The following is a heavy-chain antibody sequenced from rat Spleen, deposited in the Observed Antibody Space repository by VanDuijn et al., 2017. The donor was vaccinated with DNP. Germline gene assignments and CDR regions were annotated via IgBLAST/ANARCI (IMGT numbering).Heavy chain of an antibody. CDR3: ARWNSGHFDY. D-gene: IGHD4-3*01. CDR1: GFTFSDYY. Sequence: EVQLVESGGDLVQSGRSLKLLCAASGFTFSDYYMAWIRQAPTKGLEWVAYISYDGGSTKYGDSVKGRFTISRSNANNTLYLQINSLRSEDMATYYCARWNSGHFDYWGQGVMVPVSS. CDR2: ISYDGGST. V-gene: IGHV5-22*01. J-gene: IGHJ2*01.